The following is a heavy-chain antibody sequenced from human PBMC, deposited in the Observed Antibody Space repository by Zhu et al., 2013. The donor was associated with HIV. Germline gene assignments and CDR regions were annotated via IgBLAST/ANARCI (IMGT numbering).Heavy chain of an antibody. CDR2: IIPIFGTA. V-gene: IGHV1-69*01. CDR3: ARSPLIAAAGTYYYYYMDV. CDR1: GGTFSSYA. D-gene: IGHD6-13*01. Sequence: QVQLVQSGAEVKKPGSSVKVSCKASGGTFSSYAISWVRQAPGQGLEWMGGIIPIFGTANYAQKFQGRVTITADESTSTAYMELSSLRSEDTAVYYCARSPLIAAAGTYYYYYMDVWGKGTTVTVSS. J-gene: IGHJ6*03.